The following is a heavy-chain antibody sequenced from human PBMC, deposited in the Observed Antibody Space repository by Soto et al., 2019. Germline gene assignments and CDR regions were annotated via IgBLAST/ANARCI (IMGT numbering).Heavy chain of an antibody. CDR2: IYYSGST. CDR1: GGSISSGGYY. CDR3: ANSQSIASRPFDY. D-gene: IGHD6-6*01. J-gene: IGHJ4*02. Sequence: SETLSLTCTVSGGSISSGGYYLSWIRQHPGKGLEWIGYIYYSGSTYYNPSLKSRVTISVDTSKNQFSLYLQMNSLKPEDTALYYCANSQSIASRPFDYWGQGTLVTVSS. V-gene: IGHV4-31*03.